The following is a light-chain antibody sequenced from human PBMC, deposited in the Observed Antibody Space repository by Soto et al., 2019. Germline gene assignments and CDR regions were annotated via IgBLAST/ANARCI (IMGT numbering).Light chain of an antibody. J-gene: IGLJ1*01. CDR1: GSDVGIYNL. V-gene: IGLV2-23*02. Sequence: QSVLTQPASVSGSPGQPITISCTGTGSDVGIYNLVSWYQHFPGKAPKLMIYEVNKRPSGVSNRFSGSKSGSTASLTISGLQADDEADYYCCSYTRSGSFVFGTGTKVTVL. CDR3: CSYTRSGSFV. CDR2: EVN.